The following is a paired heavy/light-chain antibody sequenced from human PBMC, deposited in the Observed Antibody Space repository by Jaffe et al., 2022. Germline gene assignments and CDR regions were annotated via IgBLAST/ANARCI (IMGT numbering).Heavy chain of an antibody. D-gene: IGHD3-10*01. CDR1: GGSISSYSHY. J-gene: IGHJ4*02. CDR3: ARQDYYGSGSYYSTDF. CDR2: IYYSGST. V-gene: IGHV4-39*01. Sequence: QLQLQESGPGLVKPSETLSLTCTVSGGSISSYSHYWGWIRQPPGKGLEWIGSIYYSGSTYYTPSLESRVTISVDTSKNQFSLQLSSVTAADTAVYYCARQDYYGSGSYYSTDFWGQGTLVTVSS.
Light chain of an antibody. CDR3: GTWDSSLSAFWV. V-gene: IGLV1-51*01. CDR1: SSNIGNNY. Sequence: QSVLTQPPSVSAAPGQKVTISCSGSSSNIGNNYVSWYQQLPGTAPKLLIYDNNKRPSGIPDRFSGSKSGTSATLGITGLQTGDEADYYCGTWDSSLSAFWVFGGGTKLTVL. J-gene: IGLJ3*02. CDR2: DNN.